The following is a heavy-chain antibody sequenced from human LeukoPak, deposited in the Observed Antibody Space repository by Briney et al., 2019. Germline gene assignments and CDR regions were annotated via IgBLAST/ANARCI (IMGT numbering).Heavy chain of an antibody. Sequence: GASVKVSCKASGGTFSSYAISWVRQAPGQGLEWMGGIIPIFGTANYAQKFQGRVTITADESTSTAYMELSSLRPEDTAVYYCARAHLSSSSTDYMDVWGKGTTVTVSS. CDR2: IIPIFGTA. D-gene: IGHD6-6*01. CDR3: ARAHLSSSSTDYMDV. J-gene: IGHJ6*03. V-gene: IGHV1-69*13. CDR1: GGTFSSYA.